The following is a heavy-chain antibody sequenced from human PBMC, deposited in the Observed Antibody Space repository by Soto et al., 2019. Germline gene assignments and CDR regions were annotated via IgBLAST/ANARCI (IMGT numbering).Heavy chain of an antibody. J-gene: IGHJ5*02. V-gene: IGHV4-31*03. Sequence: SETLSLTCTVSGGSISSGGYYWSWIRQHPGRGLEWIGYIYYSGRTYYNPSLHSRVSIAVDTTENQFSLKLTSVTAADTSVYYCARGSFSSSSSWFDPWGRGTLVTVSS. CDR2: IYYSGRT. CDR1: GGSISSGGYY. CDR3: ARGSFSSSSSWFDP. D-gene: IGHD6-6*01.